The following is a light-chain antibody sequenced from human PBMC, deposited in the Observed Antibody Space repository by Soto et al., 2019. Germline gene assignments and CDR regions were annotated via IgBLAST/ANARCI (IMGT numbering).Light chain of an antibody. V-gene: IGKV3-20*01. CDR3: QQAYSKNT. J-gene: IGKJ4*01. Sequence: EVVLTQSPGTLSLSPGERATLSCRASQSVSSTYLAWYQHKPGQAPRLLIYGASSRATGIPDRFSGSGSGTDFTLTISRLEPEDFATYYCQQAYSKNTFGGGTKVEIK. CDR1: QSVSSTY. CDR2: GAS.